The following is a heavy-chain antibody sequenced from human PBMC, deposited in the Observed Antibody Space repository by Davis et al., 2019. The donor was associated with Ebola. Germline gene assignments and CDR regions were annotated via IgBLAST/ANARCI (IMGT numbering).Heavy chain of an antibody. J-gene: IGHJ5*02. CDR1: GYTFTSYG. CDR3: ARVRYSSGWYSHWFDP. CDR2: ISAYNGNT. V-gene: IGHV1-18*01. Sequence: ASVTVSCKASGYTFTSYGISWVRQAPGQGLEWMGWISAYNGNTNYAQKLQGRVTMTTDTSTSTAYMELRSLRSDDTAVYYCARVRYSSGWYSHWFDPWGQGTLVTVSS. D-gene: IGHD6-19*01.